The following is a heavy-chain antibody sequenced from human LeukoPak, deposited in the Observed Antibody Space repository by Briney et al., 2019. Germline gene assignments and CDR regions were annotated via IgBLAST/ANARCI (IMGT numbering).Heavy chain of an antibody. CDR3: ARGRDIVATTDFDY. V-gene: IGHV4-59*01. Sequence: SETLSLTCTVSGGSISSYYWSWIRQPPGKGLDWIGYIYYSGSTNYNPSLKSRVTISVDTSKNQFSLKLSSVTAADTAVYYCARGRDIVATTDFDYWGQGTLVTVSS. D-gene: IGHD5-12*01. CDR2: IYYSGST. CDR1: GGSISSYY. J-gene: IGHJ4*02.